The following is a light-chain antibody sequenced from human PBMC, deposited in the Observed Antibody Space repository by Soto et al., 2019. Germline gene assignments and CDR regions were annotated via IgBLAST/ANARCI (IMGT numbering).Light chain of an antibody. J-gene: IGKJ1*01. V-gene: IGKV1-5*01. CDR1: QSFTTW. CDR3: QQYTTYSDWT. CDR2: DAS. Sequence: DIQMTQSPSTLSASVGDRVFITCRASQSFTTWLSWYQQKPGKAPKLLIYDASTLESGVPSRFSGSGSGTEFTLTISSLQLDDFATYYCQQYTTYSDWTFGQGTKVDIK.